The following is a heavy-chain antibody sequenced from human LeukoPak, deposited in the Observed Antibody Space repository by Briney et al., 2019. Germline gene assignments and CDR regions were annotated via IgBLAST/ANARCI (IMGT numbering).Heavy chain of an antibody. D-gene: IGHD3-3*01. CDR2: TYSGGST. J-gene: IGHJ4*02. V-gene: IGHV3-66*01. CDR3: ASSPNYGFWSGYLDY. Sequence: GGPLRLSCAASGFTVSSNYMSWVRQAPGKGLEWVSVTYSGGSTYYADSVKGRFTISRDNSKNTLYLQMNSLRAEDTAVYYCASSPNYGFWSGYLDYWGQGTLVTVSS. CDR1: GFTVSSNY.